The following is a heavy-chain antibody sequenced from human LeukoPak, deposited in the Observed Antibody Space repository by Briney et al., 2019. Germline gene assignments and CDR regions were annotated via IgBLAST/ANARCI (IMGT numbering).Heavy chain of an antibody. CDR2: MNPNSGNT. Sequence: AASVKVSCKASGYTFTSYDINWVRQATGQGLECMGWMNPNSGNTGYAQKFQGRVTMTRNTSISTAYMELSSLRSEDTAVYYCAKELTGYSYGYLTPGVSDFWDYWGQGTLVTVSS. CDR1: GYTFTSYD. V-gene: IGHV1-8*01. CDR3: AKELTGYSYGYLTPGVSDFWDY. J-gene: IGHJ4*02. D-gene: IGHD5-18*01.